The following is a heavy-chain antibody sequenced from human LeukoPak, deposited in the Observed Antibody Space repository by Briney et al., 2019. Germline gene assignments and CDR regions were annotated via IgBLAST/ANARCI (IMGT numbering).Heavy chain of an antibody. CDR2: INPSGGST. CDR1: GYTFTSYY. Sequence: ASVKVSCKASGYTFTSYYMHWVRQAPGQGLEWMGIINPSGGSTSYAQRFQGGVIMTRDTSTSTVYMELSSLRSEDTAIYYCARQLDYYYGMDVWGQGTTVTVSS. J-gene: IGHJ6*02. V-gene: IGHV1-46*01. D-gene: IGHD1-1*01. CDR3: ARQLDYYYGMDV.